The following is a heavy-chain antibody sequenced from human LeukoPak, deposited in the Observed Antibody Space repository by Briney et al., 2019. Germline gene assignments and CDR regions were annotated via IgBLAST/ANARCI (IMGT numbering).Heavy chain of an antibody. D-gene: IGHD2-21*01. CDR3: ARAPMGAGGEFDY. CDR1: GGTFSSYA. CDR2: IIPIFGIA. Sequence: SVKVSCKASGGTFSSYAISWVRQAPGQGLEWMGRIIPIFGIANYAQKFQGRGTITADKSTSTDYMELSSLRSEDTAVYYCARAPMGAGGEFDYWGQGTLVTVSS. J-gene: IGHJ4*02. V-gene: IGHV1-69*04.